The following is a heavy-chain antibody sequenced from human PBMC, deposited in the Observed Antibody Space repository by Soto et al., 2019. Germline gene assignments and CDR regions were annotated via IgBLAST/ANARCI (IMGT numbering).Heavy chain of an antibody. J-gene: IGHJ4*02. Sequence: GGSLRLSCAASGFTFSSYTMNWVRQAPGKGLEWVSSISSSSSYIHYADSVKGRFTISRDNAKNSLYLHMNSLRVEETAVYYCARGPTSGTYVYWGQGTLVTVSS. V-gene: IGHV3-21*06. CDR1: GFTFSSYT. CDR2: ISSSSSYI. CDR3: ARGPTSGTYVY. D-gene: IGHD1-26*01.